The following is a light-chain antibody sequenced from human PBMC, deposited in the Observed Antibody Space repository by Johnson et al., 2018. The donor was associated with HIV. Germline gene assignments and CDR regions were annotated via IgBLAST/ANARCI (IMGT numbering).Light chain of an antibody. CDR3: GTWDSGLGAVYV. V-gene: IGLV1-51*02. CDR2: ENN. Sequence: QSALTQPPSVSAAPGQKVTISCSGSSSNIGNNYVSWYQQIPGTAPKLLIYENNKRPSGIPDRFSGSKSGTSATLGITGLQTGDEADYYCGTWDSGLGAVYVFGPGTKVTVL. CDR1: SSNIGNNY. J-gene: IGLJ1*01.